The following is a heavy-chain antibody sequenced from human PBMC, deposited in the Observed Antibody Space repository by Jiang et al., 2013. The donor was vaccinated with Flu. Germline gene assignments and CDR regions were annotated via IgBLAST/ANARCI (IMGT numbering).Heavy chain of an antibody. Sequence: SLTCAVYGGSFSGYYWSWIRQPPGKGLEWIGEINHSGSTNYNPSLKSRVTISVDTSKNQFSLKLSSVTAADTAVYYCARTTRSGSYCLDYWGQGTLVTVSS. CDR2: INHSGST. J-gene: IGHJ4*02. V-gene: IGHV4-34*01. CDR3: ARTTRSGSYCLDY. CDR1: GGSFSGYY. D-gene: IGHD3-10*01.